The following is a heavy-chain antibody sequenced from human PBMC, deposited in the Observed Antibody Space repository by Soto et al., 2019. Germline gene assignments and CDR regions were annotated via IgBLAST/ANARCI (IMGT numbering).Heavy chain of an antibody. J-gene: IGHJ6*02. V-gene: IGHV1-69*13. Sequence: SVKVSCKASGGTFSSYAISWVRQAPGQGLEWMGGIIPIFGAANYAQKFQGRVTITADESTSTAYMELSSLRSEDTAVYYCARDSPIFGVVIIRRGYYYYGMDVWGQGTTVTVSS. CDR3: ARDSPIFGVVIIRRGYYYYGMDV. D-gene: IGHD3-3*01. CDR2: IIPIFGAA. CDR1: GGTFSSYA.